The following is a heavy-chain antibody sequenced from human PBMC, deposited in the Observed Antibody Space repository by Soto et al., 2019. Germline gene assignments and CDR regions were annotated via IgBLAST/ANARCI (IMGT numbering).Heavy chain of an antibody. CDR2: ISSSSSYT. CDR1: GFTFSDYY. CDR3: ARTYHDYGGPYYFDY. V-gene: IGHV3-11*05. D-gene: IGHD4-17*01. Sequence: QVQLVESGGGLVKPGGSLRLSCAASGFTFSDYYMSWIRQAPGKGLEWVSYISSSSSYTNYADSVKGRFTISRDNAKNSLYLQMHSLRAEDTAVYYCARTYHDYGGPYYFDYWGQGTLVTVSS. J-gene: IGHJ4*02.